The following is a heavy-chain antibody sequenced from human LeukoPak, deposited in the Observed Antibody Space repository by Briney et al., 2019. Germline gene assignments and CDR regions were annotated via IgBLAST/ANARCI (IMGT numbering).Heavy chain of an antibody. CDR3: ARGWNSGYDYDS. CDR2: INPNSDGT. V-gene: IGHV1-2*02. CDR1: GYTFTGCY. J-gene: IGHJ4*02. D-gene: IGHD5-12*01. Sequence: GLSVKVFCKSSGYTFTGCYIHWVRQAPGQGPECMGWINPNSDGTNYAQKFQGRVTMTRDTSIYTAYMELSRLRSDDTAVYYCARGWNSGYDYDSWGQGTLVSVSS.